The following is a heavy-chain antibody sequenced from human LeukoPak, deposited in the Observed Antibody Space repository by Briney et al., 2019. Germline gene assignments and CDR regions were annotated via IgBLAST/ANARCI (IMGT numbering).Heavy chain of an antibody. CDR2: IGATGDT. D-gene: IGHD1-1*01. CDR3: VLGAYWNDDKNAFHI. CDR1: GGSFSNYS. Sequence: ETLSLTSVVYGGSFSNYSWRWIRQPPGKGLEWVSSIGATGDTYYTDSVKGRFTISRENAKKSVYLQMSSLNAEDTAVYFCVLGAYWNDDKNAFHIWGPGTMVTVS. V-gene: IGHV3-13*01. J-gene: IGHJ3*02.